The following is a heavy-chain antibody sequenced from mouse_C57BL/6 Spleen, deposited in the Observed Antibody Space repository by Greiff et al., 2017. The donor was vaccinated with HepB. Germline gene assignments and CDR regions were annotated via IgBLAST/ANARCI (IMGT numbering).Heavy chain of an antibody. CDR2: IDPETGGT. J-gene: IGHJ2*01. CDR3: TRGPVRDY. V-gene: IGHV1-15*01. CDR1: GYTFTDYE. Sequence: QVQLKESGAELVRPGASVTLSCKASGYTFTDYEMHWVKQTPVHGLEWIGAIDPETGGTAYNQKFKGKAILTADKSSSTAYMGLRSLTSEDSAVYYWTRGPVRDYWGQGTTLTVSS. D-gene: IGHD2-2*01.